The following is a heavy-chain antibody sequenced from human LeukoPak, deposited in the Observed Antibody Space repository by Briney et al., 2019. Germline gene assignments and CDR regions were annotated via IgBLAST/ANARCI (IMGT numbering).Heavy chain of an antibody. D-gene: IGHD5-12*01. CDR3: ARVRYSGYVHYFDY. J-gene: IGHJ4*02. Sequence: GGSLRLSRAASGFTFSSYWMSWVRQAPGKGLEWVANIKQDGSEKYYVDSVKGRFTISRDNAKNSLYLQMNSLRAEDTAVYYCARVRYSGYVHYFDYWGQGTLVTVSS. CDR2: IKQDGSEK. CDR1: GFTFSSYW. V-gene: IGHV3-7*01.